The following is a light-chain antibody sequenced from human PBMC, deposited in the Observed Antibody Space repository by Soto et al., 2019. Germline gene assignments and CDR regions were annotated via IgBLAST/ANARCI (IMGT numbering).Light chain of an antibody. V-gene: IGLV1-44*01. CDR1: TSNIGSNT. CDR2: SDN. Sequence: QSVLTQPPSASGTPGQRGTIPCSGGTSNIGSNTVNWYQQLPGTAPKLLIYSDNQRPSGVPDRFSGSKSGTSASLAISGLQSEDEADYYCATWDDSLNGWVFGGGTKVTVL. J-gene: IGLJ3*02. CDR3: ATWDDSLNGWV.